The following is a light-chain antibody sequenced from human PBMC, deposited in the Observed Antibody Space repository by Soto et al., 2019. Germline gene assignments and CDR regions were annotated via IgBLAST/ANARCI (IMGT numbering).Light chain of an antibody. CDR3: SSYREIVDGTYV. J-gene: IGLJ1*01. CDR2: GVS. Sequence: QSALTQPASVSGSPGQSITISCTGTKSDIGDYIHVSWYQQHPAKAPKLLIYGVSRRPSGVSTRFSGYKSGNTASLLISGLQAEDEADYYCSSYREIVDGTYVFGTGTKVTVL. V-gene: IGLV2-14*01. CDR1: KSDIGDYIH.